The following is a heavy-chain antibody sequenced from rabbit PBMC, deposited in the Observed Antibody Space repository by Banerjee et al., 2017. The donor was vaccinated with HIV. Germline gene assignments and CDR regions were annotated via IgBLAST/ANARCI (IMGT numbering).Heavy chain of an antibody. Sequence: QSLEESGGDLVKPGASLTLTCTASGFSFSSGYDMCWVRQAPGKGLEWIGCIYTGDDSTYCAGWAKGRCTISKTSATTVTLQATRLTVADTDTYFCERNMGYGSSSGYYGLWGPGTLVTVS. CDR3: ERNMGYGSSSGYYGL. CDR2: IYTGDDST. J-gene: IGHJ6*01. V-gene: IGHV1S40*01. D-gene: IGHD1-1*01. CDR1: GFSFSSGYD.